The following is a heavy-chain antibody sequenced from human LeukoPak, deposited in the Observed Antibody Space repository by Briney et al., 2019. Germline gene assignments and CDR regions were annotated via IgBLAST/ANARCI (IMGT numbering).Heavy chain of an antibody. J-gene: IGHJ4*02. CDR3: ARESEIRFLEWLFVFDY. CDR2: INKGGSAK. CDR1: GFPLSSYW. D-gene: IGHD3-3*01. Sequence: GGSLRLSCAATGFPLSSYWMTWVRQAPGKGLEWVANINKGGSAKYYVDSVKGRFTISRDNAKNSLYLQMNSLRAEDTAVYYCARESEIRFLEWLFVFDYWGQGTLVTVSS. V-gene: IGHV3-7*01.